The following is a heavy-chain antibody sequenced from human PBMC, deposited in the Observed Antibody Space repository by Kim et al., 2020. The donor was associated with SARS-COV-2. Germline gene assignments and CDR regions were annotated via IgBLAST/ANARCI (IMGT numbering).Heavy chain of an antibody. V-gene: IGHV3-72*01. CDR1: GFTFSDHY. CDR2: TRNKANSYTT. J-gene: IGHJ6*02. Sequence: GGSLRLSCAASGFTFSDHYMDWVRQAPGKGLEWVGRTRNKANSYTTEYAASVKGRFTISRDDSKNSLYLQMNSLKTEDTAVYYCARDSGGYDLLSYYYGMDVWGQGTTVTVSS. CDR3: ARDSGGYDLLSYYYGMDV. D-gene: IGHD5-12*01.